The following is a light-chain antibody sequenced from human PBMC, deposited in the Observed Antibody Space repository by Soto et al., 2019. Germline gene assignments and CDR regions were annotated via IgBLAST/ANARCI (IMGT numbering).Light chain of an antibody. CDR2: EVS. Sequence: QSVLTQPASVSGSPGQSITISCTGTSSYVGSYNLVSWYQKHPSKAPKIMIYEVSKRPSGVSNRFSGSKSGNTASLTISLLQVEDEADYYCCSYAGSSTWIFGTGTKVTVL. J-gene: IGLJ1*01. CDR1: SSYVGSYNL. CDR3: CSYAGSSTWI. V-gene: IGLV2-23*02.